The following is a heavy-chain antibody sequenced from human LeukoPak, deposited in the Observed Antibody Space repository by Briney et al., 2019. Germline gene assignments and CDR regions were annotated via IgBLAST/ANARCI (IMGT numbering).Heavy chain of an antibody. CDR2: IRYDGSNK. D-gene: IGHD3-9*01. CDR3: ARAGYDILTGYYSSVY. V-gene: IGHV3-30*02. CDR1: GFTFSSYG. Sequence: GGSLRLSCAASGFTFSSYGMHWVRQAPGKGLEWVAFIRYDGSNKYYADSVKGRFTISRDNSKNTLYLQMNSLRAEDAAVYYCARAGYDILTGYYSSVYWGQGTLVTVSS. J-gene: IGHJ4*02.